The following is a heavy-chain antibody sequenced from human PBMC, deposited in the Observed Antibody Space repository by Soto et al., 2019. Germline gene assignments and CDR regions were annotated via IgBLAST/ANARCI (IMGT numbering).Heavy chain of an antibody. CDR1: GDSISGSPYF. CDR3: ARLQAAVPHY. D-gene: IGHD6-13*01. V-gene: IGHV4-39*01. J-gene: IGHJ4*02. Sequence: QVQLQESGPGLVMPSETLSLTCTVSGDSISGSPYFWGWIRQPPGKRLEWIGSIFYDGYTLYTPSLKSRVPISVDTSTNQFSLKLTSVAAADTAIYFCARLQAAVPHYWGQGILVTVSS. CDR2: IFYDGYT.